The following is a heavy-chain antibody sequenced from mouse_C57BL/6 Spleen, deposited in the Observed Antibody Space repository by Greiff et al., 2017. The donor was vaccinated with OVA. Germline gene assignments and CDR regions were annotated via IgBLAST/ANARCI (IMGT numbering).Heavy chain of an antibody. CDR3: ARRGELDYAMDY. CDR1: GYTFTSYW. J-gene: IGHJ4*01. Sequence: QVQLQQPGAELVKPGASVKLSCKASGYTFTSYWMQWVKQRPGQGLEWIGEIDPSDSYTNYNQKLKGKATLTVDTSSSTAYMQLSSLTSEDSAVYYCARRGELDYAMDYWGQGTSVTVSS. CDR2: IDPSDSYT. V-gene: IGHV1-50*01. D-gene: IGHD4-1*01.